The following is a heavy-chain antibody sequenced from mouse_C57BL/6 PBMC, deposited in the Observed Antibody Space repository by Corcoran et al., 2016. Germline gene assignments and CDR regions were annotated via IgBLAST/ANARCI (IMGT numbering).Heavy chain of an antibody. V-gene: IGHV1-26*01. CDR3: AKLGLHFDY. J-gene: IGHJ2*01. Sequence: EVQLQQSGPELVKPGSSVKISCKASGYTFTDYYMNWVKQSHGKSLEWIGDINPKNGGTSYNQKFKGKSTLTVDKSSSTAYMELRSLTSEDSAGYYCAKLGLHFDYWGQGTTLTVSA. D-gene: IGHD2-2*01. CDR1: GYTFTDYY. CDR2: INPKNGGT.